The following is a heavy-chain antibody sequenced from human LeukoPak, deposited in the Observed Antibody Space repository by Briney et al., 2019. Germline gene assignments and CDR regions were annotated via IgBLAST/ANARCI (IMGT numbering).Heavy chain of an antibody. D-gene: IGHD6-13*01. J-gene: IGHJ4*02. CDR3: ARAHGIAAAGTDA. Sequence: SQTLSLTCTVSGGSISSGGYYWSWIRQPPGKGLEWIGYIYHSGSTYYNPSLKSRVTISVDRSKNQFSLKLSSVTAADTAVYYCARAHGIAAAGTDAWGQGTLVTVSS. V-gene: IGHV4-30-2*01. CDR2: IYHSGST. CDR1: GGSISSGGYY.